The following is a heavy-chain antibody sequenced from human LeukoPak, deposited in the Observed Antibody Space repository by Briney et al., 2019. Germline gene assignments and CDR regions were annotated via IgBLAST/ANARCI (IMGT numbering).Heavy chain of an antibody. CDR3: TTAFSTYWWPG. Sequence: GGSLRLSCVASGFPFNKAWMSWVRQAPGKGLEWVGRIRSSADGAITDYATPVKGRFTISRDDSKNTLFLQMNSLRSDDTAVYYCTTAFSTYWWPGWGQGTLVAVSS. J-gene: IGHJ4*02. CDR2: IRSSADGAIT. CDR1: GFPFNKAW. D-gene: IGHD2-8*02. V-gene: IGHV3-15*01.